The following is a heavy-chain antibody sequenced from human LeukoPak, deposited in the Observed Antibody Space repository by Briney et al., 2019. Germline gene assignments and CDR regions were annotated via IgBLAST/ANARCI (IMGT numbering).Heavy chain of an antibody. CDR3: ARLRDEGYSYGSLDY. CDR2: IYYSGST. CDR1: GGSISSGGYY. V-gene: IGHV4-31*03. D-gene: IGHD5-18*01. J-gene: IGHJ4*02. Sequence: SQTLSLTCTVSGGSISSGGYYWSWIRQHPGKGLEWIGNIYYSGSTYYNPSLKSRVTISVDTSKNQFSRKLSSVTAADTAVYYCARLRDEGYSYGSLDYWGQGTLVTVSS.